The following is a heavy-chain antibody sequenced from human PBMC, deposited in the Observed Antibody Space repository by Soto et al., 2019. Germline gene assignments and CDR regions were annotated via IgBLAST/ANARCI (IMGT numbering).Heavy chain of an antibody. V-gene: IGHV4-4*02. CDR2: IYRGGTT. Sequence: QVQLQESGPGLVKPSGTLSLTCAVAGGSISDNWWSWVRQAPGKGLEWIGEIYRGGTTYYNPSLKGRVIILVDKSASQISLTLGSVTAADTAVYYCARHVAVPRTRGFDYWGQGALVAVSS. CDR1: GGSISDNW. J-gene: IGHJ4*02. D-gene: IGHD2-15*01. CDR3: ARHVAVPRTRGFDY.